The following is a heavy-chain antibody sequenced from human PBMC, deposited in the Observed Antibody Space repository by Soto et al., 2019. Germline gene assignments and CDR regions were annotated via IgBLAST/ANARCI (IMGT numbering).Heavy chain of an antibody. CDR1: GFTFSNYA. V-gene: IGHV3-23*01. Sequence: PGGSLRLSCAASGFTFSNYAMTWVRQAPGKGLEWVSVSSDSRGGGRTYYADSVTGRFTIVRDNSKNTLYLQMSSLRAEDTAVYYCASRGRYYGLDVWGQGTTVTVSS. J-gene: IGHJ6*02. CDR3: ASRGRYYGLDV. CDR2: SSDSRGGGRT. D-gene: IGHD3-10*01.